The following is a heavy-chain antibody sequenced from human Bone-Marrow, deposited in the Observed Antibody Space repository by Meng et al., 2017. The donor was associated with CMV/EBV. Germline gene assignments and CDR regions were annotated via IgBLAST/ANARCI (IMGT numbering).Heavy chain of an antibody. Sequence: SVKLICRTSGFISSSSAVHWVRQTRGQRPEWIGWIVVGSGNTNYAQEFHERVNITGDMSTSTAYMELSSLRFEDTAVYYCAADPGNTFGGVIVTLDHRAQGTLVTVPS. J-gene: IGHJ4*02. V-gene: IGHV1-58*01. D-gene: IGHD3-16*02. CDR3: AADPGNTFGGVIVTLDH. CDR2: IVVGSGNT. CDR1: GFISSSSA.